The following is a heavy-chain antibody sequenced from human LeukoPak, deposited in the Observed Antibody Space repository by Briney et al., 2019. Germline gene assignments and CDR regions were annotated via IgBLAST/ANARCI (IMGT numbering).Heavy chain of an antibody. D-gene: IGHD3-9*01. V-gene: IGHV4-38-2*02. CDR1: GHSIINSYY. CDR3: ARANILTGYSPYNWFDP. Sequence: PSETLSLTCTVSGHSIINSYYWGWIRQPPGKGLEWIGSIYHTGSTYYNLSLKSRVTISVDTSKNQFSLKLSSVTAADTAVYYCARANILTGYSPYNWFDPWGQGTLVTVSS. J-gene: IGHJ5*02. CDR2: IYHTGST.